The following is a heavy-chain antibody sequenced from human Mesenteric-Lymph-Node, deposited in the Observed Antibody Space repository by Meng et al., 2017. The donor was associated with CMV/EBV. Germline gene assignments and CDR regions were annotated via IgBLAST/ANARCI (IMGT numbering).Heavy chain of an antibody. CDR3: ASSSNYDFWSGYYGDYGMDV. D-gene: IGHD3-3*01. CDR2: IYYSGST. CDR1: GGSISSSSYY. J-gene: IGHJ6*02. V-gene: IGHV4-39*01. Sequence: GSLRLSCTVSGGSISSSSYYWGWIRQPPGKGLEWIGSIYYSGSTYYNPSLKSRVTISVDTSKNQFSLKLSSVTAADTAVYYCASSSNYDFWSGYYGDYGMDVWGQGTTVTVSS.